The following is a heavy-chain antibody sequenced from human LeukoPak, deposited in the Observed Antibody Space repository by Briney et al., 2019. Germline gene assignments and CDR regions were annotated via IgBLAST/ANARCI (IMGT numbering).Heavy chain of an antibody. CDR1: GFTFVDYG. V-gene: IGHV3-20*04. CDR2: INYNGAIT. J-gene: IGHJ4*02. CDR3: ARDRLGPSFSVSHFDL. D-gene: IGHD3-3*02. Sequence: GGSLRLSCAPSGFTFVDYGQSWVRRAPGKGLEWLCAINYNGAITDYADSVKGRFTISRDNAKNSLYLRMDSLRAEDTALYYCARDRLGPSFSVSHFDLWGQGTLVTVSS.